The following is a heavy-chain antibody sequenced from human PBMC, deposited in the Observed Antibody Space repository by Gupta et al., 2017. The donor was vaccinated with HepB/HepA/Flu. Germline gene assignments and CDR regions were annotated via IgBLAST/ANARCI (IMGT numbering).Heavy chain of an antibody. J-gene: IGHJ4*02. CDR2: IWYDGSQK. CDR3: VRVGGCNSNSCLDY. CDR1: GYSFSNYG. D-gene: IGHD2-2*01. V-gene: IGHV3-33*01. Sequence: QVQLVESGGGEVQPGGSLRLYCAGSGYSFSNYGMHWVRQAPGKGLGWVAVIWYDGSQKYYGDSAKGRFTISRDNSKNTVYLQMNSLRLEDTAVYYCVRVGGCNSNSCLDYWGQGTLVTVSS.